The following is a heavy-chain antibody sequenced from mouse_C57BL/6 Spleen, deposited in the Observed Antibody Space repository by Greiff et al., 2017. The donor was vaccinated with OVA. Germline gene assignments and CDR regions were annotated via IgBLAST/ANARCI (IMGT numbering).Heavy chain of an antibody. V-gene: IGHV1-50*01. Sequence: VQLQQPGTELVKPGASVKLSCKASGYTFTSYWMQWVKQRPGQGLEWIGEIDPSDSYTNYNQKFKGKATLTVDTSSSTAYMQLSSLTSEDSAVYYCARRQTGPNWYFDVWGTGTTVTVSS. J-gene: IGHJ1*03. D-gene: IGHD4-1*01. CDR2: IDPSDSYT. CDR3: ARRQTGPNWYFDV. CDR1: GYTFTSYW.